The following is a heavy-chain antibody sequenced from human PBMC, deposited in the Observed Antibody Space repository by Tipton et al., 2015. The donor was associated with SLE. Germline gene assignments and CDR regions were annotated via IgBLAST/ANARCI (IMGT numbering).Heavy chain of an antibody. J-gene: IGHJ4*02. D-gene: IGHD1-7*01. CDR2: ILYNGVT. Sequence: TLSLTCDVNGGSFSGYYWSWIRQPPGKGLEWIGSILYNGVTSYNPSLKSRITISLDTSKNQFSLNLISVTAADTAVYYCAKKKGGTMEDYWGQGTLVTVSS. CDR3: AKKKGGTMEDY. CDR1: GGSFSGYY. V-gene: IGHV4-34*10.